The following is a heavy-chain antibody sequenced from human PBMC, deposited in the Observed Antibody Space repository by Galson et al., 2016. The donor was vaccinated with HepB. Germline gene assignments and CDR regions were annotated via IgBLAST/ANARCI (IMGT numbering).Heavy chain of an antibody. V-gene: IGHV3-30*03. CDR1: GFTFSTYG. CDR2: ISYGGNHK. Sequence: SLRLSCAASGFTFSTYGIHWVRQAPGKGLEWVAVISYGGNHKYYADSVKGRFTISRDNSKNTLYLQMNSLSAEDTAVYYCARGDYGDYHFDYWGQGTLVTVSS. D-gene: IGHD4-17*01. J-gene: IGHJ4*02. CDR3: ARGDYGDYHFDY.